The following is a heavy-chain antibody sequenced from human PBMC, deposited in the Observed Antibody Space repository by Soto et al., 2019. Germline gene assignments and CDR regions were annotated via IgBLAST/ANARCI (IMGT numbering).Heavy chain of an antibody. D-gene: IGHD3-3*01. CDR1: GYDFNANW. V-gene: IGHV5-51*03. Sequence: GESLKISCRGSGYDFNANWFGWVRQLPGRGLEWVGIMYPGDSDTRYNPSLQGHVTLSVDVTVSTAFLQWRSLETSDTGMYFCARLPRDCNKTSCYYADHWGQGTQVTVSS. CDR2: MYPGDSDT. J-gene: IGHJ4*02. CDR3: ARLPRDCNKTSCYYADH.